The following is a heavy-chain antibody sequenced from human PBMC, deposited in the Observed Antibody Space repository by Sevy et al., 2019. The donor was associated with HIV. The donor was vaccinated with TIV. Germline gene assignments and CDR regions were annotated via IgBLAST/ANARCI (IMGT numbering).Heavy chain of an antibody. Sequence: GGSLRLSCATSGFTFGTHAMSWVRQAPGKGLEWVSGISGSGGSTYYADSVKGRFTISRDKSKKTLYLQVNSLRAEDTAVYYCAKGVYDFWSGRSDIFDILGPRDNGHRLL. CDR1: GFTFGTHA. CDR3: AKGVYDFWSGRSDIFDI. J-gene: IGHJ3*02. CDR2: ISGSGGST. V-gene: IGHV3-23*01. D-gene: IGHD3-3*01.